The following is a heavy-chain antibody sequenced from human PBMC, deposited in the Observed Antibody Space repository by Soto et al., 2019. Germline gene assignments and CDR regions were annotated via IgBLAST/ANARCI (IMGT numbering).Heavy chain of an antibody. J-gene: IGHJ4*02. CDR2: IGGSGGTT. CDR1: GFTFSSYA. D-gene: IGHD3-10*01. Sequence: EVQLLESGGGLVQPGGSLRLSCAASGFTFSSYAMSWVRQAPGKGLEWVSAIGGSGGTTYYADSVKGRFTISRDNSKNTLYLQMNSLRAEDTAVYYCAKCRGYGSGSYYFDYWGQGTLVTVSS. CDR3: AKCRGYGSGSYYFDY. V-gene: IGHV3-23*01.